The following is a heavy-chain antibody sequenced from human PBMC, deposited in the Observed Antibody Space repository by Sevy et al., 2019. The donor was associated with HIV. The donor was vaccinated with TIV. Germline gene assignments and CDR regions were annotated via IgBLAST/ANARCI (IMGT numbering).Heavy chain of an antibody. CDR1: GYTFTSYG. V-gene: IGHV1-18*01. CDR2: ISAYNGNT. Sequence: ASVKVSCKASGYTFTSYGISWVRQAPGQGLEWMGWISAYNGNTNYAQKLQGRVTMTTDTSTSTAYMELRSLRSDYTAVYYCARNFRGYDFWSGYDFDYWGQGTLVTVSS. CDR3: ARNFRGYDFWSGYDFDY. D-gene: IGHD3-3*01. J-gene: IGHJ4*02.